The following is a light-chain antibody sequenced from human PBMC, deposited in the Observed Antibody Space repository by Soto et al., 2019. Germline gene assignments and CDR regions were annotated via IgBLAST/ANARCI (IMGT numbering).Light chain of an antibody. Sequence: QSALTQPASVSGSPGQSITISCTGTSSDVGAYNYVSWYQQHPDTAPKLMIYGVNNRPSGVSPRFSGSKSGNTASLTISGLQTEYEADYYCTSYTSSSSYVFGTGTKLTVL. J-gene: IGLJ1*01. CDR1: SSDVGAYNY. V-gene: IGLV2-14*03. CDR3: TSYTSSSSYV. CDR2: GVN.